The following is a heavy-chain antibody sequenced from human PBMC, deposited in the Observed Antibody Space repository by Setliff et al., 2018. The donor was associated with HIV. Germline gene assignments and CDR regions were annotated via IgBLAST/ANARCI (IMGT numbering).Heavy chain of an antibody. CDR2: IKSKTDGGTT. J-gene: IGHJ1*01. Sequence: GGSLRLSCAASGFTFTNAWMSWVRQAPGKGLEWVGRIKSKTDGGTTDFAAPVKGRFTISRDDSKNTLYLQMNSLKTEDTAIYYCTTARLQLWSEYFQHWGQGNQVTVSS. D-gene: IGHD5-18*01. CDR1: GFTFTNAW. CDR3: TTARLQLWSEYFQH. V-gene: IGHV3-15*01.